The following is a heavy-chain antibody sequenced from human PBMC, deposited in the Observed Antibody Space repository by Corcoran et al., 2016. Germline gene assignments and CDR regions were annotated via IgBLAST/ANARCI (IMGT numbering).Heavy chain of an antibody. J-gene: IGHJ6*02. CDR3: ARVGIGHLYGQYYYYGMDV. Sequence: QVQLQQAGTGLVKPSKTLSLTCAISGDSVSRNSAAWNWIRQSPSRGLEWLGRTYYRSKWYNDYAVSVKSRITINPDTSKNQFSLQLNSVTPEDTAWYYWARVGIGHLYGQYYYYGMDVLGQGITLTFSS. D-gene: IGHD4-17*01. CDR2: TYYRSKWYN. CDR1: GDSVSRNSAA. V-gene: IGHV6-1*01.